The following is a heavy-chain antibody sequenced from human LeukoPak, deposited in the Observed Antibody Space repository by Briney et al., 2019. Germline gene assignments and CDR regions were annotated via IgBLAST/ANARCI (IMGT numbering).Heavy chain of an antibody. CDR3: TRDYSYAMAV. CDR2: IDSDGSST. V-gene: IGHV3-74*01. D-gene: IGHD2-21*01. Sequence: PGGSLRLSCAASGFTFSSAWMHWVRQTPGKGLVWVSRIDSDGSSTNYADSVKGRFTISRDNAENMVNLQMNSLRAEGTAIYYCTRDYSYAMAVWGQGTTVTVSS. CDR1: GFTFSSAW. J-gene: IGHJ6*02.